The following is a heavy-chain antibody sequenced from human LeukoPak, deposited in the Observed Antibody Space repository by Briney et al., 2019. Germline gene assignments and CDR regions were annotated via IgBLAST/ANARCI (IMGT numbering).Heavy chain of an antibody. J-gene: IGHJ4*02. CDR3: ARDERLLSFLK. CDR2: ITGSGGST. CDR1: GFDVSSNY. Sequence: GGSLRLSCVASGFDVSSNYMSWVRQAPGKGLEWVSGITGSGGSTYYADSVKGRFTNSRDNSKNTLYLQMNSLRAEDTAIYYCARDERLLSFLKWGQGTLVTVSS. D-gene: IGHD3-3*01. V-gene: IGHV3-23*01.